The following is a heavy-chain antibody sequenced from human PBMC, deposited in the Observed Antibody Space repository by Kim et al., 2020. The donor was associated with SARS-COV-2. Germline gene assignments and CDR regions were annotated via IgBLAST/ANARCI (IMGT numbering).Heavy chain of an antibody. Sequence: SETLSLTCTVSGGSISSSSYYWGWIRQPPGKGLEWIGSIYYSGSTYYNPSLKSRVTISVDTSKNQFSLKLSSVTAADTAVYYCARLFGGTENTPHFDYWG. CDR2: IYYSGST. CDR3: ARLFGGTENTPHFDY. J-gene: IGHJ4*01. CDR1: GGSISSSSYY. D-gene: IGHD3-10*01. V-gene: IGHV4-39*01.